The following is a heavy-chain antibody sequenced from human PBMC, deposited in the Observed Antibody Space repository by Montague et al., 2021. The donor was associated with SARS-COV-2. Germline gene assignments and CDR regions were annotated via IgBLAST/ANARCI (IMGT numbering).Heavy chain of an antibody. D-gene: IGHD2-21*01. Sequence: TLSLTCTVAGGFITSGGYYWTWIRQHPGKGLEWIGYIYHTGSTYYXXXLQSRLRTSVDTSKNEFSLTLTSVTAADTAIYYCARDRGWGSRGAGYIDLWGSGTLVTVSS. J-gene: IGHJ2*01. CDR1: GGFITSGGYY. CDR3: ARDRGWGSRGAGYIDL. V-gene: IGHV4-31*03. CDR2: IYHTGST.